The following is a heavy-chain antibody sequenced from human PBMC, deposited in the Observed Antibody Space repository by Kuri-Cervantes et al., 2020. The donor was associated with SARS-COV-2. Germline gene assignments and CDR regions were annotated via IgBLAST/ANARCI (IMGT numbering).Heavy chain of an antibody. J-gene: IGHJ4*02. CDR3: AKVETANLDY. CDR2: ISSNGGST. Sequence: GESLKISCAASGFTFSSYAMHWVRQAPGKGLEYVSAISSNGGSTYYANSVKGRFTISRDNSKNSLYLEMNSLRPEDTAVYYCAKVETANLDYWGQGTLVTVSS. CDR1: GFTFSSYA. D-gene: IGHD3-3*01. V-gene: IGHV3-64*04.